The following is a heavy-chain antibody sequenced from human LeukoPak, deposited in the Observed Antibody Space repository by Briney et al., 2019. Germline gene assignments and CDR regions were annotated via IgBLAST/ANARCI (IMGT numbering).Heavy chain of an antibody. Sequence: GGSLRLSCAASGFTFSSYAMSWVRQAPGKGLEWVSAISGSGGSTYYADSVKGRFTISRDNSKNTLYLQMNSLRAEDTAVYYCARANHDDYYDSSGHGIDPWGQGTLVTVSS. V-gene: IGHV3-23*01. CDR3: ARANHDDYYDSSGHGIDP. D-gene: IGHD3-22*01. CDR1: GFTFSSYA. J-gene: IGHJ5*02. CDR2: ISGSGGST.